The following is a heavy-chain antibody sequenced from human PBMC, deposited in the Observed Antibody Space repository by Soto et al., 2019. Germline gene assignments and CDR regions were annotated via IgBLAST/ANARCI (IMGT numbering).Heavy chain of an antibody. V-gene: IGHV1-2*04. D-gene: IGHD2-2*01. CDR1: GYTFTGYY. CDR2: INPNSGGT. J-gene: IGHJ3*02. CDR3: AREGKDLVVVPASMDRNAFDI. Sequence: ASVKVSCKASGYTFTGYYMHWVRQAPGQGLEWMGWINPNSGGTNYAQKFQGWVTMTRDTSISTAYMELSRLRSDDTAVYYCAREGKDLVVVPASMDRNAFDIWGQGNMGTVSS.